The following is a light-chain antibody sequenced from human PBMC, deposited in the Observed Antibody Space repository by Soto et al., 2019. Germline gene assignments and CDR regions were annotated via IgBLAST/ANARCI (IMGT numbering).Light chain of an antibody. Sequence: DIQMTQSPSSLSASVGDRVTITCRASQSISSYLNWYQQKPGKAPKLLIYAASSLQSGVPSRFSGSGSGTDFTFTISSLQPEDFATYYCPQSYSTPLYTFGQGTKLEIK. CDR2: AAS. CDR3: PQSYSTPLYT. V-gene: IGKV1-39*01. CDR1: QSISSY. J-gene: IGKJ2*01.